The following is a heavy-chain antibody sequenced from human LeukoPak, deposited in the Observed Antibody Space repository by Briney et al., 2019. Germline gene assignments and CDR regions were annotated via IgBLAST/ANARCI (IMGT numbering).Heavy chain of an antibody. CDR3: ARQTRYCSGGSCSYYFDY. Sequence: SETLSLTCTVSGGSISSYYWSWIRQPPGKGLEWIGYIYYSGSTNYNPSLKSRVTISVDMSKNQFSLKLSSVTAADTAVYYCARQTRYCSGGSCSYYFDYWGQGTLVTVSS. CDR1: GGSISSYY. D-gene: IGHD2-15*01. V-gene: IGHV4-59*01. CDR2: IYYSGST. J-gene: IGHJ4*02.